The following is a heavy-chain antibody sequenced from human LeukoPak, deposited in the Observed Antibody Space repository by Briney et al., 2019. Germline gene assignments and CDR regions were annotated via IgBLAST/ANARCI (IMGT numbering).Heavy chain of an antibody. J-gene: IGHJ4*02. D-gene: IGHD6-13*01. CDR1: GGSISSYY. CDR2: IYTSGST. Sequence: PSETLSLTCTVSGGSISSYYWSWIRQPAGKGLEWIGRIYTSGSTNYNSSLKSRVTMSVDTSKNQFSLKLSSVTAADTAVYYCAGGQQLVRVNYWGQGTLVTVSS. V-gene: IGHV4-4*07. CDR3: AGGQQLVRVNY.